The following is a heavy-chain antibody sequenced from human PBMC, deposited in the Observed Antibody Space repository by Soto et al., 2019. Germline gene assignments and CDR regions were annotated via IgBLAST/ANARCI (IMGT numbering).Heavy chain of an antibody. D-gene: IGHD3-22*01. CDR2: ISSNGVST. J-gene: IGHJ5*02. CDR1: GFTFSSYA. CDR3: VKDSRPYYYDREWFDP. Sequence: WGSLRLSCSASGFTFSSYAMHCVRQAPWKGLEYVSSISSNGVSTYYADSVKGRFTISRDNSKNTLYLQISSLRAEDTAVYYCVKDSRPYYYDREWFDPWGQGTLVTVSS. V-gene: IGHV3-64D*06.